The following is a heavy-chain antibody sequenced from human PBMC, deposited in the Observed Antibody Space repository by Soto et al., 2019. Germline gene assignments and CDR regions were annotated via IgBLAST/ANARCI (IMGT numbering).Heavy chain of an antibody. CDR3: ARDLKYSGSKSYYYYGMDV. D-gene: IGHD1-26*01. Sequence: GGSLRLSCAASGFTVSSNYMSWVRQAPGKGLEWVSVIYSGGSTYYADSVKGRFTISRDNSKNTLYLQMNSLRAEDTAVYYCARDLKYSGSKSYYYYGMDVWGQGTTVTVSS. CDR2: IYSGGST. V-gene: IGHV3-66*01. CDR1: GFTVSSNY. J-gene: IGHJ6*02.